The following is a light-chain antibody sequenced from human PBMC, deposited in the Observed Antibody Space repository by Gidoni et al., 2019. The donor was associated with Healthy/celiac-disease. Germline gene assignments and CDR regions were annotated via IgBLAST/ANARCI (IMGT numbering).Light chain of an antibody. J-gene: IGLJ1*01. CDR2: DVS. CDR1: SSDVGGYNY. Sequence: QSALTQPRSVSGSPGQSVTISCTGTSSDVGGYNYVSWYQQHPGKAPKLMLYDVSKRPSGVPDRFSGSKSGNTASLTISGLQAEDEADYYCCSYAGSYVLGTGTKVTVL. V-gene: IGLV2-11*01. CDR3: CSYAGSYV.